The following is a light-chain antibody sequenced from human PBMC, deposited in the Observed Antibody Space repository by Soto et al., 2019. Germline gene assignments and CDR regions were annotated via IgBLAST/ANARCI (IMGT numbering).Light chain of an antibody. V-gene: IGLV1-51*01. Sequence: QSVLTQPPSVSAAPGQMVTISCSGSSSNIGNNYVSWYQQLPGTAPKLLIYDNYNRPSGIPDRFSGSKSGTSATLGITGLQTGDEADYYCGTWDSSLSAVVFGGGTKGPS. CDR1: SSNIGNNY. J-gene: IGLJ2*01. CDR3: GTWDSSLSAVV. CDR2: DNY.